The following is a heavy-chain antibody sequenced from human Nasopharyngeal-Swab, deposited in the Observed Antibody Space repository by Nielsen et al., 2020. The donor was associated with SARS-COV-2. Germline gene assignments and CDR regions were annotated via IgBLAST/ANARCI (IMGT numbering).Heavy chain of an antibody. CDR2: ISYDGSNK. V-gene: IGHV3-30*18. D-gene: IGHD5-12*01. Sequence: VGAAAGMGVEWVAVISYDGSNKYYADSVKGRFTISRDNSKNTLYLQMNSLRAEDTAVYYCAKGGYSGYDPLGMDVWGQGTTVTVSS. CDR3: AKGGYSGYDPLGMDV. J-gene: IGHJ6*02.